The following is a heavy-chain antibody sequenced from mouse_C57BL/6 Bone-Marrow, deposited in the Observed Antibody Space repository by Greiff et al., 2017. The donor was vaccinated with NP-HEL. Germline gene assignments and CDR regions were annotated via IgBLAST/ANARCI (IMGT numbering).Heavy chain of an antibody. D-gene: IGHD2-5*01. V-gene: IGHV1-26*01. CDR2: INPNNGGT. CDR3: ARSYYSTWNYAMDY. J-gene: IGHJ4*01. CDR1: GYTFTDYY. Sequence: EVQLQQSGPELVKPGASVKISCKASGYTFTDYYMNWVKQSHGKSLEWIGDINPNNGGTSYNQKFKGKATLTVDKSSSTAYMELRSLTSEDSAVYYCARSYYSTWNYAMDYWGQGTSVTVSS.